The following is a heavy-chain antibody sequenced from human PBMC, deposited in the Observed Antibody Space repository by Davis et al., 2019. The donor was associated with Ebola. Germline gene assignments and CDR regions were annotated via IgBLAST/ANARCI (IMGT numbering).Heavy chain of an antibody. Sequence: GGSLRLSCAASGFIFSSYAMGWVRQAPGKGLEWVSSISDSDGSTYYADSVKGRFTISRDNSKNTLYLKMNSLRAEDTAVYYCAKHGQWWDVFDMWGQGTMVTVSS. V-gene: IGHV3-23*01. J-gene: IGHJ3*02. CDR2: ISDSDGST. D-gene: IGHD2-15*01. CDR1: GFIFSSYA. CDR3: AKHGQWWDVFDM.